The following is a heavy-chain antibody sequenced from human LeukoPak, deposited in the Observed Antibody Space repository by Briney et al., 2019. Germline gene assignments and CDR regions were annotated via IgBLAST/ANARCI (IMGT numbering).Heavy chain of an antibody. CDR2: IKSKTDGGTT. V-gene: IGHV3-15*01. D-gene: IGHD3-10*01. CDR3: AKRGGSGGYYPFDY. J-gene: IGHJ4*02. CDR1: GFTFSNAW. Sequence: GGSLRLSCAASGFTFSNAWMSWVRQAPGKGLEWVGRIKSKTDGGTTDYAAPVKGRFTISRDDSKNTLYLQMNSLRAEDTAVYYCAKRGGSGGYYPFDYWGQGTLVTVSS.